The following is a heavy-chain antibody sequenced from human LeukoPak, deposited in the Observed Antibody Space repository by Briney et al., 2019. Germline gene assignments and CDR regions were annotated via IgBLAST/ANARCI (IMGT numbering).Heavy chain of an antibody. D-gene: IGHD6-19*01. J-gene: IGHJ4*02. Sequence: SETLSLTCTVSGGSISSYYWSWIRQPAGKGLEWIGRIYTSGSTNYNPSLKSRVTISVDTSKNQFSLRLSSVTAADTAVYYCASRIAVSKFDYWGQGTLVTVSS. CDR3: ASRIAVSKFDY. CDR1: GGSISSYY. CDR2: IYTSGST. V-gene: IGHV4-4*07.